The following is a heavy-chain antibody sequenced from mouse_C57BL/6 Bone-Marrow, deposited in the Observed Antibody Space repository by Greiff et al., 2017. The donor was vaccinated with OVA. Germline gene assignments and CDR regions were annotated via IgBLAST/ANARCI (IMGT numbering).Heavy chain of an antibody. CDR3: ARNGYDDAMDY. D-gene: IGHD2-2*01. CDR1: GFTFSSYG. J-gene: IGHJ4*01. Sequence: EVMLVESGGDLVKPGGSLKLSCAASGFTFSSYGMSWVRQTPDKRLEWVATISSGGSYTYYPDSVKGRFTISSDNAKNTLYLQMSSLKSEDTAMYYCARNGYDDAMDYWGQGTSVTVSS. CDR2: ISSGGSYT. V-gene: IGHV5-6*02.